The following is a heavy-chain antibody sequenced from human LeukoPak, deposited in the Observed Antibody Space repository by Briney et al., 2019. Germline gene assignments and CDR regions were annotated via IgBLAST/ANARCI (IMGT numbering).Heavy chain of an antibody. Sequence: SETLSLTCTVSGGSISSYYWSWIRQPPGKGLEWIGYIYYTGSTYYNPSLKSRVTISVDTSKNQFSLKVSSVSAADTAVYYCARAYSSSWYWNWFDPWGQRTLVTVSS. V-gene: IGHV4-59*08. J-gene: IGHJ5*02. CDR2: IYYTGST. D-gene: IGHD6-13*01. CDR1: GGSISSYY. CDR3: ARAYSSSWYWNWFDP.